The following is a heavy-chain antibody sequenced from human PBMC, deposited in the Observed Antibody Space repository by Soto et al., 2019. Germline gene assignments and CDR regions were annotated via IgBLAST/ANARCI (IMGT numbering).Heavy chain of an antibody. Sequence: SETLSLTCTVSGGSISSYYWSWIRQPPGKGLEWIGYIYYSGSTNYNPSLKSRVTISVDTSKNQFSLKLSSVTAADTAVYYCARAFYYDFWSGYYPFDYWGQGTLVTVSS. CDR3: ARAFYYDFWSGYYPFDY. CDR2: IYYSGST. J-gene: IGHJ4*02. D-gene: IGHD3-3*01. CDR1: GGSISSYY. V-gene: IGHV4-59*01.